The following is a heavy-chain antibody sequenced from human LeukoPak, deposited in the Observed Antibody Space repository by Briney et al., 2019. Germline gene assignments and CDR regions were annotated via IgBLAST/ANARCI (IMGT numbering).Heavy chain of an antibody. CDR3: ARDGIYYYDSIGYFPLDY. CDR2: ISSSSSTI. J-gene: IGHJ4*02. Sequence: GGSLRLSCAASGFTFSSYSMNWVRQAPGKGLEWVSYISSSSSTIYYADSVKGRFTISRDNAKNSLYLQMNSLRAEDTAVYYCARDGIYYYDSIGYFPLDYWGQGTLVTVSS. V-gene: IGHV3-48*01. CDR1: GFTFSSYS. D-gene: IGHD3-22*01.